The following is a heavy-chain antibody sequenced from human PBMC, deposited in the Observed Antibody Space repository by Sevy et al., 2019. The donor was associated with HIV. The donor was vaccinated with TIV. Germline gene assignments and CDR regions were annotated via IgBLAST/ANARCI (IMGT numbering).Heavy chain of an antibody. D-gene: IGHD1-26*01. CDR1: GFTFSGSA. Sequence: GGSLRLSCAASGFTFSGSAMHWVRQASGKGLEWVGRIRSKANSYATAHAASVKGRFTISRDDSKNTAYLQMNSLKTEDTAVYYCTRLGIEGYYYYMDVWGKGTTVTVSS. J-gene: IGHJ6*03. CDR2: IRSKANSYAT. V-gene: IGHV3-73*01. CDR3: TRLGIEGYYYYMDV.